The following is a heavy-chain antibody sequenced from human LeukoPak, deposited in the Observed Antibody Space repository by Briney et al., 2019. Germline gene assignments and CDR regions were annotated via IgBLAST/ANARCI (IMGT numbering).Heavy chain of an antibody. CDR1: GFTFSDYY. V-gene: IGHV3-11*04. Sequence: WGSLRLSCAASGFTFSDYYMSWIRQAPGKGLEWVSYISSSGSTIYYADSVKGRFTISRDNAKNSLYLQMNSLRAEDTAVYYCARAGYDSSGRDAFDIWGQGTMVTVSS. CDR3: ARAGYDSSGRDAFDI. D-gene: IGHD3-22*01. J-gene: IGHJ3*02. CDR2: ISSSGSTI.